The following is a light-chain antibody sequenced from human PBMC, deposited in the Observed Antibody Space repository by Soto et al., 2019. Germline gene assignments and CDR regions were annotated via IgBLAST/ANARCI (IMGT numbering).Light chain of an antibody. V-gene: IGKV3-15*01. CDR1: QSVTTN. CDR2: CAS. Sequence: EIVMTQSPVTLSGSPGERATLSCRARQSVTTNLACNQQKLGQFPRLLIYCASARATAFPARFSGSGSGTAFILTISSLQAEDFAVYYCQQYNGWPPWTFGQGNKVDMK. J-gene: IGKJ1*01. CDR3: QQYNGWPPWT.